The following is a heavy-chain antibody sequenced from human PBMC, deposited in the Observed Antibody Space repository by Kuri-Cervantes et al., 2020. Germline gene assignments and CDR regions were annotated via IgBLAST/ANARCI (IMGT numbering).Heavy chain of an antibody. D-gene: IGHD3-22*01. CDR2: INHSGST. V-gene: IGHV4-34*01. CDR1: GGSFSGYY. CDR3: ARRRITMIVVVITSGFDY. Sequence: SQTLSLTCAVYGGSFSGYYWSWIRQPPGKGLEWIGEINHSGSTNYNPSLKSRVTISVDTSKNQFSLKLSSVTAADTAVYYCARRRITMIVVVITSGFDYWGQGTLVTDSS. J-gene: IGHJ4*02.